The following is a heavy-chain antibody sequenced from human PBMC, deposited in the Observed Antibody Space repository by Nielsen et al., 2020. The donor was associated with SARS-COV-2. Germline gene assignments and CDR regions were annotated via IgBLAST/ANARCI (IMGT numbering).Heavy chain of an antibody. V-gene: IGHV3-74*01. CDR1: GFTFTAYW. CDR2: INFDGTGT. Sequence: GESLKISCTASGFTFTAYWMHWVRQAPGKGLTWVSHINFDGTGTSYADSVKGRFTISRDNAKNTVYLQMNSLRAEDTAVYYCARDGVVGSTNTFDVWDQGTVVTVSS. CDR3: ARDGVVGSTNTFDV. J-gene: IGHJ3*01. D-gene: IGHD1-26*01.